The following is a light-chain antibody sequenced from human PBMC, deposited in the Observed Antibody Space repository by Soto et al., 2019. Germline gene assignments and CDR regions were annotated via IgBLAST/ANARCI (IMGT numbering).Light chain of an antibody. V-gene: IGKV1-5*03. CDR1: QSTSSY. J-gene: IGKJ1*01. CDR2: QAS. CDR3: QQYSSHST. Sequence: DIQMTQSPSTLSASVVDRVTITCRASQSTSSYLAWYQQKPGKAPKLLIYQASSLENGVPSRFSGSGSGTEFSLTISSLQPDDFATYYCQQYSSHSTFGQGTRWIS.